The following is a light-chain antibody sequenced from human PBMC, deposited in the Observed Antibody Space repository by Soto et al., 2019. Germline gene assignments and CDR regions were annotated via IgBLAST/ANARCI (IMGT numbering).Light chain of an antibody. Sequence: QSVLTQPPSVSGAPGQRVTISCTGSSSNIGAGYDVHWYQQLPGTAPKLLIYGNSNRPSGVPDRFSGSKSGTSASLAITGLQAEDEADYYCQSYDSSLSGSRVFXTGTNVTV. CDR3: QSYDSSLSGSRV. CDR2: GNS. CDR1: SSNIGAGYD. V-gene: IGLV1-40*01. J-gene: IGLJ1*01.